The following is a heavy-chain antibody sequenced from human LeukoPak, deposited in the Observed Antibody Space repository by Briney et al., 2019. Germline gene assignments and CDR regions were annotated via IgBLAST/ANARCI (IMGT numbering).Heavy chain of an antibody. J-gene: IGHJ6*03. CDR3: AREVVVPAAARHYYYYYYMDV. V-gene: IGHV3-21*01. CDR1: GFTFSSYS. CDR2: ISSSSSSYI. D-gene: IGHD2-2*01. Sequence: PGGSLRLSCAASGFTFSSYSMNWVRQAPGKGLEWVSSISSSSSSYIYYADSVKGRFTISRDNAKTSLYLQMNSLRAEDTAVYYCAREVVVPAAARHYYYYYYMDVWGKGTTVTVSS.